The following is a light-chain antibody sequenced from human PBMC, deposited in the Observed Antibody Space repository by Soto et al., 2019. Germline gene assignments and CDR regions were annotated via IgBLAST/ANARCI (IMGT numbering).Light chain of an antibody. CDR1: QSVSNNY. J-gene: IGKJ1*01. CDR2: GAS. CDR3: QQYGSSGT. Sequence: EIVFTQSPSTLFLSPRGRATLPFRASQSVSNNYLAWYQQKPGQAPRLLIYGASNRATGIPDRFSGSGSGTDFTLTISRLEPEDFAVYYCQQYGSSGTFGQGTKVDIK. V-gene: IGKV3-20*01.